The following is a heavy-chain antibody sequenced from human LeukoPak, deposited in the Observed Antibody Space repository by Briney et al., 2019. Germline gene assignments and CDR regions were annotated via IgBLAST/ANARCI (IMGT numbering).Heavy chain of an antibody. V-gene: IGHV4-59*01. J-gene: IGHJ3*02. Sequence: SETLSLTCTVSGGSISSYYWSWIRQPPGKGLEWIGYIYYSGRTNYNPSLKSRVTISVDTSKNQFSLKLSSVTAADTAVYYCARDQRKTDAFDIWGQGTMVTVSS. CDR3: ARDQRKTDAFDI. CDR1: GGSISSYY. CDR2: IYYSGRT.